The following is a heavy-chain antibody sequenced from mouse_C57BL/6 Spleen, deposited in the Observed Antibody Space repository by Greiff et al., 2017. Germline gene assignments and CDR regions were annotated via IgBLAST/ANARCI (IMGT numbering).Heavy chain of an antibody. CDR1: GFSFNTYA. Sequence: EVQGVESGGGLVQPKGSLKLSCAASGFSFNTYAMNWVRQAPGKGLEWVARIRSKSNNYATYYADSVKDRFTISRDDSESMLYLQMNNLKTEDTAMYYCVRLPYYGSSYERYFDVWGTGTTVTVSS. V-gene: IGHV10-1*01. CDR3: VRLPYYGSSYERYFDV. CDR2: IRSKSNNYAT. D-gene: IGHD1-1*01. J-gene: IGHJ1*03.